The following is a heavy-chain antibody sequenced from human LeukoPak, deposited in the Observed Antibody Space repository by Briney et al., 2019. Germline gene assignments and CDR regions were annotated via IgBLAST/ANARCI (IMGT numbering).Heavy chain of an antibody. CDR3: ASNYGSGSYVLDY. Sequence: SETLSLTCAVYGGSFSGYYWSWIRQPPGKGLEWIGEINHSGSTNYNPSLKSRVTISVDTPKNQFSLKLSSVTAADTAVYYCASNYGSGSYVLDYWGQGTLVTVSS. CDR1: GGSFSGYY. D-gene: IGHD3-10*01. CDR2: INHSGST. V-gene: IGHV4-34*01. J-gene: IGHJ4*02.